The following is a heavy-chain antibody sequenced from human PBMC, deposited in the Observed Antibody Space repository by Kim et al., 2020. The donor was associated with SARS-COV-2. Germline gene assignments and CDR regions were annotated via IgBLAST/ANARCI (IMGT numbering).Heavy chain of an antibody. CDR1: GFTFDDYA. CDR2: ISWNSGSI. CDR3: AKDRSPYYYDSSGYHDY. D-gene: IGHD3-22*01. V-gene: IGHV3-9*01. Sequence: GGSLRLSCAASGFTFDDYAMHWVRQAPGKGLEWVSGISWNSGSIGYADSVKGRFTISRDNAKNSLYLQMNSLRAEDTALYYCAKDRSPYYYDSSGYHDY. J-gene: IGHJ4*01.